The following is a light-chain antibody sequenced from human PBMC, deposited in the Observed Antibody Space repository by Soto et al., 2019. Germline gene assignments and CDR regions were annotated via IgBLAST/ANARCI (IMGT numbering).Light chain of an antibody. J-gene: IGKJ1*01. CDR2: GAS. CDR3: QQYYSCPRT. Sequence: QCQISLTESPGVLSTPVCGSSQCITSNLAWYQQKPGKAPKLLIYGASTRPSGIPARFSGSGSGTDFTLTISSLQPEDFAAYYCQQYYSCPRTFGRGTKVDIK. V-gene: IGKV3-15*01. CDR1: QCITSN.